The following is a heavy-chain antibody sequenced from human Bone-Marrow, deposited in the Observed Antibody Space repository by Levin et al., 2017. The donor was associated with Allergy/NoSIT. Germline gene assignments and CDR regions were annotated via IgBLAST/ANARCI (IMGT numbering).Heavy chain of an antibody. J-gene: IGHJ6*02. CDR2: ISAYNGNT. V-gene: IGHV1-18*01. Sequence: ASVKVSCKASGYTFTSYGISWVRQAPGQGLEWMGWISAYNGNTNYAQKLQGRVTMTTDTSTSTAYMELRSLRSDDTAVYYCARDSGPRVYCTNGVCYTGGMDVWGQGTTVTVSS. D-gene: IGHD2-8*01. CDR1: GYTFTSYG. CDR3: ARDSGPRVYCTNGVCYTGGMDV.